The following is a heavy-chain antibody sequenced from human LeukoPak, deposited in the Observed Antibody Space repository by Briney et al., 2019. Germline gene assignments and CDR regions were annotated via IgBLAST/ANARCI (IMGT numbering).Heavy chain of an antibody. CDR1: GFTLSDHY. V-gene: IGHV3-11*06. CDR3: ASLVSSGEMDV. D-gene: IGHD3-3*01. Sequence: GGSLRLSCAASGFTLSDHYMGWVRQAPGKGLEWVPSISSSSSYIYYADSVKGRFTISRDNAKNSLYLQMNSLRAEDTAVYYCASLVSSGEMDVWGQGTTVTVSS. J-gene: IGHJ6*02. CDR2: ISSSSSYI.